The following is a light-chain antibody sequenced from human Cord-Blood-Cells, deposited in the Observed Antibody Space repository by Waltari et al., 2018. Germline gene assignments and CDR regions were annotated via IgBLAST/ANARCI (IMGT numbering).Light chain of an antibody. Sequence: QSALTQPASVAGSPGQSITLSCTGTSSDVGGYNYVSWYQQPPGKPPKLMIYDFNKRPSGVSNRFSGSKSGNTASLTISGLQAEDEADYYCSSYTSSSSWVFGGGTKLTVL. CDR2: DFN. J-gene: IGLJ3*02. CDR3: SSYTSSSSWV. V-gene: IGLV2-14*01. CDR1: SSDVGGYNY.